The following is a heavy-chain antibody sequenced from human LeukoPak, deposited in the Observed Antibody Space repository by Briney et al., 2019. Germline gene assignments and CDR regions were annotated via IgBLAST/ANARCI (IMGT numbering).Heavy chain of an antibody. V-gene: IGHV4-59*01. CDR3: ARDSSTVTTRHFDY. Sequence: SETLSLTCTVSGGSINNYYWTWIRQPPGKGLECIGYVYYTGSTYYNPSLKSRVTISVDASKNQFSLKLNSVTAADTAVYYCARDSSTVTTRHFDYWGQGTLVTVSS. CDR1: GGSINNYY. CDR2: VYYTGST. J-gene: IGHJ4*02. D-gene: IGHD4-17*01.